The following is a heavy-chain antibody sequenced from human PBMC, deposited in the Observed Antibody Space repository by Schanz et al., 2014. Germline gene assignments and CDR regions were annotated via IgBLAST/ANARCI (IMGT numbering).Heavy chain of an antibody. CDR2: INSVGSNT. J-gene: IGHJ3*02. V-gene: IGHV3-74*02. Sequence: EVQLVESGGGLVQPGGSLRLSCAASGFTFSSYAMSWVRQAPGKGLVWVARINSVGSNTDYADSVTGRFTISRDNAKNTLYLQMNSLRAEDTAVYYCAKSDAFDIWGQGTLVTVSS. CDR1: GFTFSSYA. CDR3: AKSDAFDI.